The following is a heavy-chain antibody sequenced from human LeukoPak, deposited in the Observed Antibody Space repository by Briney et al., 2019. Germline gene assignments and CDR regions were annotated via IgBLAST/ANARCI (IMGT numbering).Heavy chain of an antibody. CDR1: GGSIRSSYYY. J-gene: IGHJ4*02. D-gene: IGHD5-18*01. CDR2: IYDSGST. CDR3: ARLGYSYGLLDY. Sequence: SETLSLTCTVSGGSIRSSYYYWGWIRQPPGKGLEWIGSIYDSGSTYYNPSLKSRVTISVDTSKNQFSLKLNSVTAADTAVYYCARLGYSYGLLDYWGQGTLVTVSS. V-gene: IGHV4-39*01.